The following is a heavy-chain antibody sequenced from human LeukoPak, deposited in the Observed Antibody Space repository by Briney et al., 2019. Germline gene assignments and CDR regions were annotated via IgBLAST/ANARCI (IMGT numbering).Heavy chain of an antibody. V-gene: IGHV3-21*01. Sequence: GGSLRLSCAASGFTFSSYSMNWVRQAPGKGLEWVSSISSSSSYIYYADSVKGRFTISRDNAKNSLYLQMNSLRAEDTAVYYCARAQGRYYYYMDVWGKGTTVTVSS. CDR1: GFTFSSYS. D-gene: IGHD1-26*01. CDR3: ARAQGRYYYYMDV. CDR2: ISSSSSYI. J-gene: IGHJ6*03.